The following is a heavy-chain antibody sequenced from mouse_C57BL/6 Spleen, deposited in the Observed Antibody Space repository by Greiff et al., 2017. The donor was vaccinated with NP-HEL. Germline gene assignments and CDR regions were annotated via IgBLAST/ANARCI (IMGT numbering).Heavy chain of an antibody. CDR1: GYTFTSYW. CDR3: TKYYYGSREYFDV. Sequence: EVQLQQSGTVLARPGASVKMSCKTSGYTFTSYWMHWVKQRPGQGLEWIGAIYPGNSDTSYNQKFKGKAKLTAVTSASTAYMELSSLTNEDSAVYYCTKYYYGSREYFDVWGTGTTVTVSS. V-gene: IGHV1-5*01. CDR2: IYPGNSDT. D-gene: IGHD1-1*01. J-gene: IGHJ1*03.